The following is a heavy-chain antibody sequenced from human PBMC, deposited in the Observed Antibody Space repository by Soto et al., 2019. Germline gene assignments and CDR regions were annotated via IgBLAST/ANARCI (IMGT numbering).Heavy chain of an antibody. V-gene: IGHV1-69*01. D-gene: IGHD2-15*01. CDR2: IIPIFGTA. CDR1: GGTFSSYA. CDR3: ARAGYCSGGSCYSSDFDY. Sequence: QVQLVQSGAEVKKPGSSVKVSCKASGGTFSSYAISWVRQAPGQGLEWMGGIIPIFGTANYARKFQRRVTITADESTSTAYMELSSLRSEDTAVYYCARAGYCSGGSCYSSDFDYWGQGTLVTVSS. J-gene: IGHJ4*02.